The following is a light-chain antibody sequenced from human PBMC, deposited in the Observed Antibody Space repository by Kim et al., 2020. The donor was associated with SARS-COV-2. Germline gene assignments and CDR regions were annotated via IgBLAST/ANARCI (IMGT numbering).Light chain of an antibody. J-gene: IGLJ2*01. CDR1: TSNIGNNN. CDR2: NSY. Sequence: GQSVAIPCPGSTSNIGNNNVKWYQQLPGTAPKLLIYNSYQRPSGVPDRFSGSKSGTSASLAISGLQSEDEAEYYCAAWDDSLSGVVFGGGTQLTVL. CDR3: AAWDDSLSGVV. V-gene: IGLV1-44*01.